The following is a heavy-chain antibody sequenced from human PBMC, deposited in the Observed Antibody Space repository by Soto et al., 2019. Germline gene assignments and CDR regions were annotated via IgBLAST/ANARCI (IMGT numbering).Heavy chain of an antibody. V-gene: IGHV3-30-3*01. J-gene: IGHJ4*02. D-gene: IGHD2-21*02. Sequence: QVQLVESGGGVVQPGRSLRLSCAASGFTFSSYAMHWVRQAPGKGLEWVAVISYDGSNKYYADSVKGRFTISIDNSKNTLYLQMNSLRAEDTAVYYCARDVNIVVVTAFDYWGQGTLVTVSS. CDR1: GFTFSSYA. CDR2: ISYDGSNK. CDR3: ARDVNIVVVTAFDY.